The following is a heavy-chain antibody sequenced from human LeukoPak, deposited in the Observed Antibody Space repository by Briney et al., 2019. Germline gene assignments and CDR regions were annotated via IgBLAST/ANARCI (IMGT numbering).Heavy chain of an antibody. J-gene: IGHJ3*02. CDR3: ARDGSCSCVVATLDN. D-gene: IGHD5-12*01. V-gene: IGHV3-23*01. CDR1: GVTFTNYC. CDR2: IRGSGGHT. Sequence: GGSLRLSCAASGVTFTNYCMTWVRQAPGKGLEWVSSIRGSGGHTSYIDSVNGRVTVSRDNSKKKMYLQMKSMRPEDTATYYCARDGSCSCVVATLDNWGQGSLVTVSS.